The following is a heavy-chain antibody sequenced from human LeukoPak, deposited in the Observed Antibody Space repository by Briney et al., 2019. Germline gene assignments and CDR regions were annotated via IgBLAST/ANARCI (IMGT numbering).Heavy chain of an antibody. J-gene: IGHJ5*02. V-gene: IGHV4-34*01. D-gene: IGHD3-22*01. CDR2: INHSGST. Sequence: SETLSLTCAVYGGSFSGYYWSWIRQPPGKGLEWIGEINHSGSTNYNPSLKSRVTISVDTSKNQFSLKLSSVTAADTAVYYCARHLFDSSGYYYGVWFDPWGQGTLVTVSS. CDR1: GGSFSGYY. CDR3: ARHLFDSSGYYYGVWFDP.